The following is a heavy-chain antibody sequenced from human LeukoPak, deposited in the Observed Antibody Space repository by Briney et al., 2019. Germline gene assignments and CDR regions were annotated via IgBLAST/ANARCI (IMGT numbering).Heavy chain of an antibody. Sequence: GESLKISCEGSGDSFSSYWIAWVRQKPGKGLEWMGIIFPGDSDTRYSPSFQGQVTISDDKSINTAYLQWSSLKASDAAMYYCARLVQMPQGYFDHWGQGTLVTVSS. D-gene: IGHD5-24*01. CDR3: ARLVQMPQGYFDH. CDR1: GDSFSSYW. V-gene: IGHV5-51*01. J-gene: IGHJ4*02. CDR2: IFPGDSDT.